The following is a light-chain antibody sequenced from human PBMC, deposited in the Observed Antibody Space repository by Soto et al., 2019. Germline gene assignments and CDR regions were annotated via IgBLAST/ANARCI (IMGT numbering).Light chain of an antibody. V-gene: IGKV3-15*01. CDR2: GAS. CDR3: QQYNNWPIT. CDR1: QSIRSL. J-gene: IGKJ5*01. Sequence: EVVMTQSPATLSVSPGERATLSCRAAQSIRSLLAWYQHKPGQAPRLLIYGASTRATATPARFTGSGSGTEFTLTISSLQSEDFAVYYCQQYNNWPITFGPGTRLEIK.